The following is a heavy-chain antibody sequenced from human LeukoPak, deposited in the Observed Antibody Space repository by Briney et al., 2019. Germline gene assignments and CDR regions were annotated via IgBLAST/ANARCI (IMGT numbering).Heavy chain of an antibody. D-gene: IGHD6-19*01. CDR3: AKDTVAGQYYYGMDV. J-gene: IGHJ6*02. Sequence: GGSLRLSCAASGFTFDDYAMHWVRQAPGKGLEWVSGISWNSGSIGYADSVKGRFTISRDNAKNSLYLQMNSLRAEDTALYYCAKDTVAGQYYYGMDVWGQGTTVTVSS. V-gene: IGHV3-9*01. CDR1: GFTFDDYA. CDR2: ISWNSGSI.